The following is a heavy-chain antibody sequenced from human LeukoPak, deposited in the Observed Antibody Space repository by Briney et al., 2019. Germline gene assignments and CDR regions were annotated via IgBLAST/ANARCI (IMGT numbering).Heavy chain of an antibody. CDR1: GFTFSSHS. CDR2: ISSSSSYI. CDR3: ARDPGNWYFDL. J-gene: IGHJ2*01. V-gene: IGHV3-21*01. D-gene: IGHD3-10*01. Sequence: GGSLRLSCAASGFTFSSHSMNWVRQAPGKGLEWVSYISSSSSYIYHADSVKGRFTISRDNAKNSLYLQMNSLRAEDTAVYYCARDPGNWYFDLWGRGTLVTVSS.